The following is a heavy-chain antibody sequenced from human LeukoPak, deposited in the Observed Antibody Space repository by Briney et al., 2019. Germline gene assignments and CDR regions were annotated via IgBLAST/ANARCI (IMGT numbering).Heavy chain of an antibody. D-gene: IGHD6-13*01. CDR3: ARMVSQQLVLDY. J-gene: IGHJ4*02. CDR1: GGSVSRSIYY. V-gene: IGHV4-39*07. Sequence: SETLSLTCTVSGGSVSRSIYYWGWIRQPPGKGLEWIGSIYYSGTTYYNPSLKSRLTISVDTSKNQFSLKLSSVTAADTAMYYCARMVSQQLVLDYWGQGTLVAVSS. CDR2: IYYSGTT.